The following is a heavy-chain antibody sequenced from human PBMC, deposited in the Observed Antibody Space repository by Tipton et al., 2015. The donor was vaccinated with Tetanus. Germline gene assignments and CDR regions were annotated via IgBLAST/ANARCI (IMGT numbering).Heavy chain of an antibody. D-gene: IGHD5-12*01. CDR3: ARNHPPRGYPYGGFHS. Sequence: TLSLTCTVSGGSIXXGGYSWNWIRQHPGKGLXXIGYIYDSGNTLYNPSLKSRATMSIDASKTHFSLKLTSVTAADTAVYYCARNHPPRGYPYGGFHSWGQGTLVTVSS. CDR1: GGSIXXGGYS. V-gene: IGHV4-31*03. J-gene: IGHJ4*02. CDR2: IYDSGNT.